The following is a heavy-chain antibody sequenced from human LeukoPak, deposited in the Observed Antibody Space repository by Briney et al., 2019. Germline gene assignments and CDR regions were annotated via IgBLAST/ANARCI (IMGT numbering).Heavy chain of an antibody. CDR3: ARVPGWSEHRGNYFDY. CDR2: INPNSGGT. J-gene: IGHJ4*02. D-gene: IGHD6-19*01. Sequence: ASVKVSCKASGYTFTGYYMHWVRQAPGQGLEWMGWINPNSGGTNYAQKFQGRVTMTSDTSISTAYMELSRLRSDDTAVYYCARVPGWSEHRGNYFDYWGQGTLVTVSS. V-gene: IGHV1-2*02. CDR1: GYTFTGYY.